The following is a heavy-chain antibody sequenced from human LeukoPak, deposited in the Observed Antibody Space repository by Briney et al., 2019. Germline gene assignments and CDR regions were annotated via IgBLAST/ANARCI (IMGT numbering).Heavy chain of an antibody. D-gene: IGHD3-16*01. V-gene: IGHV3-23*01. Sequence: GGSLRLSCAASGFTFSSYGMSWVRKAPGKGLDWVSAISGSGGSTYYADSVKGRFTISRDNSKNTLYLQMNSLRAEDTAVYYCAKDPGGVVNGYFDYWGQGTLVTVSS. CDR1: GFTFSSYG. J-gene: IGHJ4*02. CDR2: ISGSGGST. CDR3: AKDPGGVVNGYFDY.